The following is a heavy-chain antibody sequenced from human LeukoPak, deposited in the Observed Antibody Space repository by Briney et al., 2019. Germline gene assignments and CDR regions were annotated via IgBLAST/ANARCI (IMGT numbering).Heavy chain of an antibody. V-gene: IGHV3-48*03. CDR3: ARETGENAFDI. CDR1: GFTFSSYE. J-gene: IGHJ3*02. CDR2: ISSSGSTI. Sequence: PGGPLRLSCAASGFTFSSYEMNWVRQAPGKGLEWVSYISSSGSTIYYADSVKGRFTISRDNAKNSLYLQMNSLRAEDTAVYYCARETGENAFDIWGQGTMVTVSS. D-gene: IGHD7-27*01.